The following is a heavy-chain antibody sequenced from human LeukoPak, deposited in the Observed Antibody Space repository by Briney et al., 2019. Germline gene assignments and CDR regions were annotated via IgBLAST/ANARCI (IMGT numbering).Heavy chain of an antibody. CDR1: GFIFSDYY. J-gene: IGHJ1*01. CDR2: ISSSSGYK. D-gene: IGHD3/OR15-3a*01. Sequence: PGGSLRLSCAASGFIFSDYYMSWIRQTPEKGLKWLSYISSSSGYKNYADSLKGRFTISRDNAKNSVYLQMNSLSAEDTAVYYCARQGLYDSSDFWTFQHWGQGTLVTVSS. CDR3: ARQGLYDSSDFWTFQH. V-gene: IGHV3-11*06.